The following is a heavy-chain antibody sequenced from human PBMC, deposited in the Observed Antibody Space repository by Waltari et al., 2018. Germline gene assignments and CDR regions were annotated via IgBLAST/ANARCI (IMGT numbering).Heavy chain of an antibody. J-gene: IGHJ5*02. D-gene: IGHD3-10*01. V-gene: IGHV3-23*01. CDR3: ASHYNSGFDNWLDP. CDR1: GFTFSSQG. Sequence: VQLLESGGGLVQPGGSLRLSCAASGFTFSSQGMSWVRQAPGKGLEWVSALIQSGDSTFYADSVKGRFTISRDNSKNTLYLQMNSLRADDTALYYCASHYNSGFDNWLDPWGQGTLVTVSS. CDR2: LIQSGDST.